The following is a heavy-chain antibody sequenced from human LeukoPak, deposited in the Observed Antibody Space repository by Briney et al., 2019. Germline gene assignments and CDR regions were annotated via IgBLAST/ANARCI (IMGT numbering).Heavy chain of an antibody. CDR3: AKGYSSGYYNPFDY. J-gene: IGHJ4*02. CDR1: GFTFDDYA. Sequence: GGSLRLSCAASGFTFDDYAMHWVQQAPGKGLEWVSGISWNSGSIGYADSVKGRFTISRDNAKNSLYLQMNSLRAEDTALYYCAKGYSSGYYNPFDYWGQGTLVTVSS. CDR2: ISWNSGSI. D-gene: IGHD3-22*01. V-gene: IGHV3-9*01.